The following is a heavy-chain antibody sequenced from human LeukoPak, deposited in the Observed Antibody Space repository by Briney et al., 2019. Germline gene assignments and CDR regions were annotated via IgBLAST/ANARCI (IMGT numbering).Heavy chain of an antibody. J-gene: IGHJ4*02. CDR1: GFTFSSYG. D-gene: IGHD6-13*01. Sequence: GGSLRLSCAASGFTFSSYGMHWVRQAAGKGLEWVAFIRYDGSNKYYADSVKGRFTISRDNSKNTLYLQMNSLRAEDTAVYYCAKDRRSWGQHFDYWGQGTLVTVSS. V-gene: IGHV3-30*02. CDR3: AKDRRSWGQHFDY. CDR2: IRYDGSNK.